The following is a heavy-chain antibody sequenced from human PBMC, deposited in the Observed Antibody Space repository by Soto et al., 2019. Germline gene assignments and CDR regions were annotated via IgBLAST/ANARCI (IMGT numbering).Heavy chain of an antibody. CDR2: IFAGGGST. V-gene: IGHV3-23*01. J-gene: IGHJ4*02. CDR1: GFTFSNYA. Sequence: LRLSCAPSGFTFSNYAMFWVRQAPGKGLEWVSTIFAGGGSTYYADSVKGRFTISRDNSKNTLFLQMNSLRAEDTAVYFCAKDLIRGDGYIDFDYWGQGTLVTVSS. CDR3: AKDLIRGDGYIDFDY. D-gene: IGHD3-10*01.